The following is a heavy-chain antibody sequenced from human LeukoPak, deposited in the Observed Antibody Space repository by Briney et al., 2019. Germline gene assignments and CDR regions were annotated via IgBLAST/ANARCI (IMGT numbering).Heavy chain of an antibody. D-gene: IGHD4-17*01. J-gene: IGHJ4*02. Sequence: GASVKVSCKASGYTFSSYVISWVRQAPGQGLGWMGWISAYNGNTNYAHNLQGRVTMTTDTSTSTAYMELRSLRSDDTAVYYCAREGDDYGDYKYWGQGTLVTVSS. CDR3: AREGDDYGDYKY. CDR1: GYTFSSYV. CDR2: ISAYNGNT. V-gene: IGHV1-18*01.